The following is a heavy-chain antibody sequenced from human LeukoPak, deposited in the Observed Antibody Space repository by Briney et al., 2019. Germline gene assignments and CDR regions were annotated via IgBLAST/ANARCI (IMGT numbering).Heavy chain of an antibody. CDR1: VGTFSSYA. CDR2: IIPILGIA. D-gene: IGHD3-10*01. J-gene: IGHJ4*02. CDR3: ARDLYPYGSGSTNFDY. Sequence: ASVKVSCKSSVGTFSSYAISWVRQAPGQGLEWMGRIIPILGIANYAQKFQGRVTITADKSTSTAYMELSSLRSEDTAVYYCARDLYPYGSGSTNFDYWGQGTLVTVSS. V-gene: IGHV1-69*04.